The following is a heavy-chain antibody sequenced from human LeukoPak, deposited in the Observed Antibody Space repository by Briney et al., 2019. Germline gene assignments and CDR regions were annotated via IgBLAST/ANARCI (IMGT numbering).Heavy chain of an antibody. Sequence: SETLSLTCAVSGSSISRGHFWGWIRQSPGKGLEWIGSISLTKGSYYIPPLRSRVAMSLDTSRNEFSLDLRSVTAADTAVYFCARVGHLSLRPVYSFDYWGTGTMVTVSS. CDR1: GSSISRGHF. CDR2: ISLTKGS. V-gene: IGHV4-38-2*01. D-gene: IGHD1-26*01. CDR3: ARVGHLSLRPVYSFDY. J-gene: IGHJ4*02.